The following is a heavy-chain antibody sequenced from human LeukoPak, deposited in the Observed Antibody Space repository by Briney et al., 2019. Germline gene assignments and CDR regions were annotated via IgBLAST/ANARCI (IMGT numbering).Heavy chain of an antibody. V-gene: IGHV3-64*01. Sequence: GGSLRLSCAASGFTFSSYAMHWVRQAPGKGLEYVSAISSNGGSTYYANSVKGRFTISRDNSKNTLYLQMGSLRAEDMAVYYCARDGESGQWLYYFDYWGQGTLVTVSS. J-gene: IGHJ4*02. CDR2: ISSNGGST. CDR3: ARDGESGQWLYYFDY. D-gene: IGHD6-19*01. CDR1: GFTFSSYA.